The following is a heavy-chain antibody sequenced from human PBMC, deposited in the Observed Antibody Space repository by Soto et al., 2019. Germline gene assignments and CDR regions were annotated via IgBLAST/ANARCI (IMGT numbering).Heavy chain of an antibody. J-gene: IGHJ5*02. CDR3: VSLPPRTELSLLPIPT. CDR1: GGSISSTNW. CDR2: IYHSGSP. D-gene: IGHD2-21*01. Sequence: HVQLRQSGPGLVKPSGTLSLSCAVSGGSISSTNWWTWVRQSPGKGLEWIGEIYHSGSPTYSPSRRGRVTMSVDKSNQQFSLQLRYVTAADTAVYYCVSLPPRTELSLLPIPTWGQGTLVTVSA. V-gene: IGHV4-4*02.